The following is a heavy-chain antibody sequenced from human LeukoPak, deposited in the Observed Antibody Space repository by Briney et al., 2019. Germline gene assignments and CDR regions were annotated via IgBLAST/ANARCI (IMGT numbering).Heavy chain of an antibody. Sequence: SETLSLTCAVYGGSFSGYYWSWIRQPPGKGLEWIGEINHSGSTNYNPSLKSRVTISVDTSKNQFSLKLSSVTAVDTAVYYCARMNYYDSSGYHDYWGQGTLVTVSS. CDR2: INHSGST. CDR1: GGSFSGYY. D-gene: IGHD3-22*01. J-gene: IGHJ4*02. CDR3: ARMNYYDSSGYHDY. V-gene: IGHV4-34*01.